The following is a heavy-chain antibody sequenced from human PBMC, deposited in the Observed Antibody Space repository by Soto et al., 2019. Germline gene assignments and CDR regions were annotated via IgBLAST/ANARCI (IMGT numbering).Heavy chain of an antibody. CDR2: IIPMLGMS. CDR1: GDTFSTYT. V-gene: IGHV1-69*02. Sequence: QVHLVQSGAEVKKPGSSVKVSCKASGDTFSTYTINWVRQAPGQRLEWMGRIIPMLGMSNYALKFQGRVTSTADRSTTTVYLHLSSLRSDDTAVYYCAGSYGSGSRAFDFWGQGTLVTVSS. CDR3: AGSYGSGSRAFDF. J-gene: IGHJ4*02. D-gene: IGHD3-10*01.